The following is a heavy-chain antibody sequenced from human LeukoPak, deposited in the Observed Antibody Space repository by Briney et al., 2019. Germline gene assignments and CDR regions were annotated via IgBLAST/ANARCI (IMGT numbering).Heavy chain of an antibody. D-gene: IGHD4-17*01. CDR2: IYYSGST. V-gene: IGHV4-39*01. J-gene: IGHJ4*02. CDR3: ARQTRYGDYVNFDY. CDR1: GGSISSSSYY. Sequence: PSETLSLTCTVSGGSISSSSYYWGWIRQPPGKGLEWIGSIYYSGSTYYNPSLKSRVTISVDTSKNQFSLKLSPVTAADTAVYYCARQTRYGDYVNFDYWGQGTLVTVSS.